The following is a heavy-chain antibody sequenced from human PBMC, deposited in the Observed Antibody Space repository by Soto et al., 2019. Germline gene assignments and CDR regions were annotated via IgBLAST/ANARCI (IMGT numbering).Heavy chain of an antibody. J-gene: IGHJ6*02. D-gene: IGHD3-3*02. CDR3: ASFSALGNDYGVDV. Sequence: SETLSLTCTVSGGSITSSDSYWSWIRQPPGKGLEWIGYINSGGRTYYNSSLKSRLILSLDTSKNQFSLRLSSINAADTAVYFCASFSALGNDYGVDVWGQGTTVTVSS. V-gene: IGHV4-30-4*01. CDR2: INSGGRT. CDR1: GGSITSSDSY.